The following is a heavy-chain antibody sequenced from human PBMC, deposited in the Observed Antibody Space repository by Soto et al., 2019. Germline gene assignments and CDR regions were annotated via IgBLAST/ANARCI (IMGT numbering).Heavy chain of an antibody. J-gene: IGHJ5*02. Sequence: VGAPKISFECSWYDFSAYLIYWVRQFPGKGMECMGRIVPSDSNTHYSPAFKGHVTFSVDKSINTASLQWSSVAASDTAMYYCVKPGEGFFGDYLSFDPWGQGTLVTVSS. V-gene: IGHV5-10-1*01. CDR1: WYDFSAYL. CDR3: VKPGEGFFGDYLSFDP. CDR2: IVPSDSNT. D-gene: IGHD3-10*01.